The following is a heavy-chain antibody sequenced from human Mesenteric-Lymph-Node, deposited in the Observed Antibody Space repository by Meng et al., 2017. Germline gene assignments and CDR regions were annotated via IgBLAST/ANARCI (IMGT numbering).Heavy chain of an antibody. Sequence: SETLSLTCTVSGGSISSYYWSWIRQPAGKGLEWIGRIYTSGSTNYNPSLKSRVTISVDTSKNQFSLKLNSVNVADTAVYYCTRATVWYSGGYWGQGTLVTVSS. CDR3: TRATVWYSGGY. CDR1: GGSISSYY. CDR2: IYTSGST. J-gene: IGHJ4*02. D-gene: IGHD1-26*01. V-gene: IGHV4-4*07.